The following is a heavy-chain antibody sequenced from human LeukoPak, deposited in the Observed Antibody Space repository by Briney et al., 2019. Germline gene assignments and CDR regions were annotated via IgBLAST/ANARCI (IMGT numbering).Heavy chain of an antibody. J-gene: IGHJ4*02. V-gene: IGHV3-30*02. CDR3: AKELTEGDYFDY. CDR1: GFIFSNYG. CDR2: IRYDGSNK. Sequence: PGGSLRLSCAASGFIFSNYGMYWVRQAPGKGLEWVTFIRYDGSNKFYADSVKGRFTISRDNSKNTLYLQMNSLRAEDTAVYYCAKELTEGDYFDYWGQGTLVTVSS.